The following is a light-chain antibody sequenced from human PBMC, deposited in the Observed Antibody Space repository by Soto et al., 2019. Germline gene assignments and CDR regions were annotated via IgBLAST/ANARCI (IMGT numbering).Light chain of an antibody. CDR2: YDN. Sequence: QSVLLPPPSVSEAPRQRVTISCSGSSSNIGNNAVNWYQQLPGKAPKLLMFYDNLLPSGVSDRFSGSKSGTSASLAISGLQSEDEADYYCAAWDDSLNGYVFGTGTKVTVL. CDR3: AAWDDSLNGYV. J-gene: IGLJ1*01. V-gene: IGLV1-36*01. CDR1: SSNIGNNA.